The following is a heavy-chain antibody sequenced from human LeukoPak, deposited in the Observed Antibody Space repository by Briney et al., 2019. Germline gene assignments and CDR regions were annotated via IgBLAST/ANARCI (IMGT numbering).Heavy chain of an antibody. D-gene: IGHD3-3*01. J-gene: IGHJ5*02. CDR3: ARGNFRPYDFWSGYSLNWFDP. CDR2: IYYSGST. CDR1: GGSISNYY. V-gene: IGHV4-59*01. Sequence: PSETLSLTCTVSGGSISNYYWSWIRQPPGKGLEWIGYIYYSGSTNYNPSLKSRVTISVDTSKNQFSLKLSSVTAADTAVYYCARGNFRPYDFWSGYSLNWFDPWGQGTLVTVSS.